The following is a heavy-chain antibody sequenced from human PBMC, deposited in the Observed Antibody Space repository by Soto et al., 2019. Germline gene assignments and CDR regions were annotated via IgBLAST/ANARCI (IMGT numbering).Heavy chain of an antibody. D-gene: IGHD2-2*01. CDR3: AKDGSPCTSTINCFYHFDY. CDR2: INAGNGNT. Sequence: ASVKVSCKASGYTFTSYAMHWVRQAPGQRLEWMGWINAGNGNTKYSQKFQGRVTITRDTSASTAYMELSSLRDEDTAVYYCAKDGSPCTSTINCFYHFDYWGPGTLVTVSS. J-gene: IGHJ4*02. V-gene: IGHV1-3*01. CDR1: GYTFTSYA.